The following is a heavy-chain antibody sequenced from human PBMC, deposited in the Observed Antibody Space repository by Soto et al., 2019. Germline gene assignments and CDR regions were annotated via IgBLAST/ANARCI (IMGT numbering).Heavy chain of an antibody. CDR3: ARRPTLITIFGVVIIRNDAFDI. Sequence: KVSCKASGYTFTSYDINWVRQAPGQGLEWMGWMNPNSGNTGYAQKFQGRVTMTRNTSISTAYMELSSLRSEDTAVYYCARRPTLITIFGVVIIRNDAFDIWGQGTMVTVSS. V-gene: IGHV1-8*01. J-gene: IGHJ3*02. D-gene: IGHD3-3*01. CDR1: GYTFTSYD. CDR2: MNPNSGNT.